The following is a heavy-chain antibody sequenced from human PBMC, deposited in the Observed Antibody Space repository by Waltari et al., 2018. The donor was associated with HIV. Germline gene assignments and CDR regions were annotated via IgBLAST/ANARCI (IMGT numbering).Heavy chain of an antibody. CDR2: IRSRGNRYAT. CDR1: GFTFSASA. CDR3: TRALAY. Sequence: EVQLVESGGGLVQPGGPLRVSCAAPGFTFSASAIHWVRQASGKGLEWVGRIRSRGNRYATAYGASVKGRFTVSRDDSKNTAYLQMNNLKTEDTAVYYCTRALAYWGQGTLVTVSP. J-gene: IGHJ4*02. V-gene: IGHV3-73*02. D-gene: IGHD3-16*01.